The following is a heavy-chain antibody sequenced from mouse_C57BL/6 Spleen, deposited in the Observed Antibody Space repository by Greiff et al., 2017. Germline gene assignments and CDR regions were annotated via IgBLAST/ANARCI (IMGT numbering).Heavy chain of an antibody. CDR1: GFTFSDYG. J-gene: IGHJ2*01. CDR2: ISSGSSTI. Sequence: EVKLVESGGGLVKPGGSLKLSCAASGFTFSDYGMHWVRQAPEKGLEWVAYISSGSSTIYYADTVKGRFTISRDKAKNTLFLQMTSLRSEDTAMYYCARNYDGYLHFDYWGQGTTLTVSS. V-gene: IGHV5-17*01. D-gene: IGHD2-3*01. CDR3: ARNYDGYLHFDY.